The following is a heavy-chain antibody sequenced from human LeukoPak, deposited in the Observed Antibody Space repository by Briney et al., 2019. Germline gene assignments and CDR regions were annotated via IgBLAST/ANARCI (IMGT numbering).Heavy chain of an antibody. CDR2: IYYSGST. V-gene: IGHV4-59*01. D-gene: IGHD6-6*01. CDR1: GGSISSYY. Sequence: SETLSLTCSVSGGSISSYYWNWIRQPPGKGLEWIGYIYYSGSTDYNPSLKSRVTISVDTSKNQFSLRLTSVTAADTAVYYCARGHRSSIGYNWFDPWGQGTLVTVSS. J-gene: IGHJ5*02. CDR3: ARGHRSSIGYNWFDP.